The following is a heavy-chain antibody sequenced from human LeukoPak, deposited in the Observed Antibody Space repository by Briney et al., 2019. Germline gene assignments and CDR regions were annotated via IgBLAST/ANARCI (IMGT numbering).Heavy chain of an antibody. CDR1: GDSVSSNSAT. Sequence: SQTLSLTCGISGDSVSSNSATWSWIRVSPSRGLEWLGRPYYRANWYNDYAVSVKSRITIKPDTSKNQVSLQLDSVTPDDTALYYCARGITVAASLAYYFDRWGQGTLVTVSS. J-gene: IGHJ4*02. CDR2: PYYRANWYN. D-gene: IGHD6-19*01. V-gene: IGHV6-1*01. CDR3: ARGITVAASLAYYFDR.